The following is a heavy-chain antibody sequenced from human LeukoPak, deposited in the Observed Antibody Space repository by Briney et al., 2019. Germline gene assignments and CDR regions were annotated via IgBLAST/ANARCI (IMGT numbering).Heavy chain of an antibody. CDR1: GGAFSSFY. V-gene: IGHV4-34*01. D-gene: IGHD3-10*01. CDR3: ARGRKPQYYYGWGRTMPRSLLDD. Sequence: SQSLSLTCAVYGGAFSSFYWTWIRQPPGHGLKWMGEINDCGSTNYHPSLKSPITVSLYTYTNPFSLNPSSLATSAPPVCYCARGRKPQYYYGWGRTMPRSLLDDWGQGTLVTVSS. J-gene: IGHJ4*02. CDR2: INDCGST.